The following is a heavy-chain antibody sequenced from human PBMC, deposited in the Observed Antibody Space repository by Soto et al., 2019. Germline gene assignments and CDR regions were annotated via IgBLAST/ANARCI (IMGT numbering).Heavy chain of an antibody. V-gene: IGHV1-18*04. Sequence: QVQLVQSGAEVKKPGASVKVSCKASGYTFTSYGISWVRQAPGQGLEWMGRISAYNGNTNYAQKLQGRVTMTTDTSTSTAYKELKSLRSDDTAVYYCARTASQGWLREGWFDPWGQGTLVTVSS. CDR2: ISAYNGNT. CDR3: ARTASQGWLREGWFDP. CDR1: GYTFTSYG. D-gene: IGHD5-12*01. J-gene: IGHJ5*02.